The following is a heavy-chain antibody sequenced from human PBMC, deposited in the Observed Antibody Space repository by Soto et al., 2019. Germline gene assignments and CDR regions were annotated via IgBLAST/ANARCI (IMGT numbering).Heavy chain of an antibody. Sequence: SGPTMVNPTQTLTLTCTFSGFSLSTSGMCVSWIRQPPGKALEWLALIDWDDDKYYSTSLKTRLTISKDTPKNQVVLTMTNMDHVDTATYYCARIPERGDGYNFYCMDAWGQGTTVTASS. D-gene: IGHD5-12*01. CDR1: GFSLSTSGMC. J-gene: IGHJ6*02. CDR2: IDWDDDK. CDR3: ARIPERGDGYNFYCMDA. V-gene: IGHV2-70*01.